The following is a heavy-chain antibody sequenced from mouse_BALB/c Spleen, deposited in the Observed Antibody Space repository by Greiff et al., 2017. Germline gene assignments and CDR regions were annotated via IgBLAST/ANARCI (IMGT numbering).Heavy chain of an antibody. J-gene: IGHJ1*01. V-gene: IGHV3-2*02. Sequence: EVQLQQSGPGLVKPSQSLSLTCTVTGYSITSDYAWNWIRQFPGNKLEWMGYISYSGSTSYNPSLKSRISITRDTSKNQFFLQLNSVTTEDTATYYCARVYYGSRYWYFDVWGAGTTVTVSS. CDR2: ISYSGST. CDR3: ARVYYGSRYWYFDV. CDR1: GYSITSDYA. D-gene: IGHD1-1*01.